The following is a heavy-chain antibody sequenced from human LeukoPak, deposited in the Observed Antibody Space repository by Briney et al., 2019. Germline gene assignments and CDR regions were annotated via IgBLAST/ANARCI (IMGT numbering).Heavy chain of an antibody. Sequence: SETLSLTCAVYGGSFSGYYWSWLRQPPGKGLEWIGEINHSGSTNYNPSLKSRVTISVDTSKNQFSLKLSSVTAADTAVYYCAREAVIAPGEYYFDYWGQGTLVTVSS. V-gene: IGHV4-34*01. CDR2: INHSGST. CDR1: GGSFSGYY. CDR3: AREAVIAPGEYYFDY. J-gene: IGHJ4*02. D-gene: IGHD3-16*01.